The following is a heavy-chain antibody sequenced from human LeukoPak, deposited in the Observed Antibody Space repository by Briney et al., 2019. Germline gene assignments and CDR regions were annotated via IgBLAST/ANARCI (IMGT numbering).Heavy chain of an antibody. Sequence: GGSLRLSCAASGFTFSSYSMNWVRQAPGKGLEWVSYISSSSSTIYYADSVKGRFTISRDNAKNSLYLQMNSLRAEDTAVYYCARDGFLEYYYGSGSYYYYYYMDVWGKGTTVTVSS. V-gene: IGHV3-48*01. CDR1: GFTFSSYS. D-gene: IGHD3-10*01. CDR2: ISSSSSTI. CDR3: ARDGFLEYYYGSGSYYYYYYMDV. J-gene: IGHJ6*03.